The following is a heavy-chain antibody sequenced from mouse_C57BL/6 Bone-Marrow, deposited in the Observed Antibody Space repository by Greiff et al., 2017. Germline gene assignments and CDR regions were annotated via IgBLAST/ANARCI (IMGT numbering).Heavy chain of an antibody. CDR3: ARRNYGSSLYFDY. CDR2: ISNLAYSI. Sequence: EVNVVESGGGLVQPGGSLKLSCAASGFTFSDYGMAWVRQAPRKGPEWVAFISNLAYSIYYADTVTGRFTISRDNAKNTLYMEMSSLRSEETAMYYCARRNYGSSLYFDYWGQGTTLTVSS. J-gene: IGHJ2*01. D-gene: IGHD1-1*01. CDR1: GFTFSDYG. V-gene: IGHV5-15*01.